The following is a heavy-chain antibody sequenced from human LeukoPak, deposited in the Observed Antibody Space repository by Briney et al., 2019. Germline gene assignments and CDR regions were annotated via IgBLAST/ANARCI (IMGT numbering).Heavy chain of an antibody. CDR3: ARGLVRGVTTFDY. CDR2: ISRSGSTK. V-gene: IGHV3-11*04. CDR1: GFTFSDYN. Sequence: GGSLRLSCAASGFTFSDYNMRWIRQAPGKGLEWVSSISRSGSTKYYADSVKGRFTISRDNAKNSLYLQMNSLRAEDTAVYYCARGLVRGVTTFDYWGQGTLVTVSS. D-gene: IGHD3-10*02. J-gene: IGHJ4*02.